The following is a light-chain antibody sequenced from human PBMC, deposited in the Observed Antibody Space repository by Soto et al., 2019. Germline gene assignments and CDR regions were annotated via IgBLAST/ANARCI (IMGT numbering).Light chain of an antibody. V-gene: IGKV2-28*01. CDR2: LGS. CDR1: QSLLHSNGYNY. Sequence: DIVLTQSPLSMPVTPGEPAPISCRSSQSLLHSNGYNYLDWYLQKPGQSPQLLIYLGSNRASGVPDRVSGSGSGSDFTLKIIRVEAGDVCVYYCMQALQTPYTFGQGTKLEIK. J-gene: IGKJ2*01. CDR3: MQALQTPYT.